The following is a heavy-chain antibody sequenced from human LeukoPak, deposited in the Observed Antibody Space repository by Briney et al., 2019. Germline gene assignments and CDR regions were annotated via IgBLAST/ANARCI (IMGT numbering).Heavy chain of an antibody. J-gene: IGHJ4*02. CDR1: GYTFTGYY. CDR2: ISPSGGST. Sequence: ASVKVSCKASGYTFTGYYMHWVRQAPGQGLEWMGIISPSGGSTTYAQKFQGRVTMIRDISTSTVYMELSSLRSEDTAVYYCARDRDVYLPDYWGQGTLVTVSS. V-gene: IGHV1-46*01. CDR3: ARDRDVYLPDY. D-gene: IGHD5-24*01.